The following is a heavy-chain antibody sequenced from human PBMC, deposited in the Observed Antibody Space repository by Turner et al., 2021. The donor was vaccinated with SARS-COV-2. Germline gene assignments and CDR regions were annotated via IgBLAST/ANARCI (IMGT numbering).Heavy chain of an antibody. CDR1: GYTLIELS. CDR3: ATDYGIGEATLLDY. D-gene: IGHD1-26*01. J-gene: IGHJ4*02. CDR2: FDPEDGET. V-gene: IGHV1-24*01. Sequence: QVQLVQSGAEVKKPGASVKVSCKVSGYTLIELSMHWVRQAPGKGLEWMGGFDPEDGETIYAQKFQGRVTMTEDTSTNTAYMELSSLRSEDTAVYYCATDYGIGEATLLDYWGQGTLVTVSS.